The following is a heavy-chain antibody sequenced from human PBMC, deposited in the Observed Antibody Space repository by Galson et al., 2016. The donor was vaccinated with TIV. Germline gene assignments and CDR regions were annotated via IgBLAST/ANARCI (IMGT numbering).Heavy chain of an antibody. Sequence: SLRLSCAASGFTFSDYGMHWVRQAPGKGLEWVAVISYDGSDQYYAGSVKGRFTISRDNSKNTLYLQMNILRSDDTAMYYCAKDPRLYGDYFLHYFDYWGPGTLATVSS. CDR1: GFTFSDYG. V-gene: IGHV3-30*18. CDR2: ISYDGSDQ. CDR3: AKDPRLYGDYFLHYFDY. J-gene: IGHJ4*02. D-gene: IGHD4-17*01.